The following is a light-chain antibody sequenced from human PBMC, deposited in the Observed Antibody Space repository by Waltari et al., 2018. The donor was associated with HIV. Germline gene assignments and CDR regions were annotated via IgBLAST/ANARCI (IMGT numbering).Light chain of an antibody. V-gene: IGLV2-23*02. Sequence: QSITISCTGTSSDVDGYNFVSWYQQHPGKAPKLIIFDVFKRPSGVSVRFSGSKSGNTASLTISGLQSEDEADYYCCSYAGSRTWVFGGGTKVTVL. CDR2: DVF. CDR3: CSYAGSRTWV. J-gene: IGLJ3*02. CDR1: SSDVDGYNF.